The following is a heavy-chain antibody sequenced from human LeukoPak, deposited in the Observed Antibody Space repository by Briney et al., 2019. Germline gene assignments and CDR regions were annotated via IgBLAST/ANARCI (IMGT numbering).Heavy chain of an antibody. Sequence: PSETLSLTCTVSGGSISSSSYYWGWIRQPPGKGLEWIGSIYYSGGTYYNPSLKSRVTISVDTSKNQFSLKLSSVTAADTAVYYCARGHHPYIAARIDYWGQGTLVTVSS. V-gene: IGHV4-39*01. CDR1: GGSISSSSYY. CDR3: ARGHHPYIAARIDY. J-gene: IGHJ4*02. CDR2: IYYSGGT. D-gene: IGHD6-6*01.